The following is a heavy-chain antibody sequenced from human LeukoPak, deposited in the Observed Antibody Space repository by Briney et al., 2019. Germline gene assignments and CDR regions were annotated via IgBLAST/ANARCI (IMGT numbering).Heavy chain of an antibody. V-gene: IGHV1-18*01. CDR1: GGTFSSYA. J-gene: IGHJ4*02. D-gene: IGHD3-10*01. CDR3: ARGGFGDSTPLY. Sequence: ASVKVSCKASGGTFSSYAISWVRQAPGQGLEWMGWISAYNGNTNYAQKLQGRVTMTTDTSTSTAYMELRSLRSDDTAVYYCARGGFGDSTPLYWGQGTLVTVSS. CDR2: ISAYNGNT.